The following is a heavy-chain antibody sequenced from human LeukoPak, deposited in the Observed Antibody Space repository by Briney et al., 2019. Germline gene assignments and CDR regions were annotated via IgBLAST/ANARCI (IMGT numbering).Heavy chain of an antibody. CDR3: AKIYGSGSSLWYFDL. V-gene: IGHV3-30*04. CDR2: ISYDGSNK. CDR1: GFTFSSYA. D-gene: IGHD3-10*01. J-gene: IGHJ2*01. Sequence: GGSLRLSCAASGFTFSSYAMHWVRQAPGKGLEWVAVISYDGSNKYYADSVKGRFTISRDNSKNTLYLQMNSLRAEDTAVYYCAKIYGSGSSLWYFDLWGRGTLVTVSS.